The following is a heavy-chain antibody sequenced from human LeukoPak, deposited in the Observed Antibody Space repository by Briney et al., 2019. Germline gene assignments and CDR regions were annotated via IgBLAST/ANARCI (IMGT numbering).Heavy chain of an antibody. J-gene: IGHJ4*02. V-gene: IGHV3-23*01. D-gene: IGHD3-22*01. CDR2: FSGSGSRT. CDR3: AKSALDAGVAHYYDSSGSFDY. Sequence: PGGSLRLSCAASGFIFNSFAMSWVRQAPGKGLEWVSTFSGSGSRTSYADSVKGRFTISRDNSKNTLYLQMKSLRAEDTAVYYCAKSALDAGVAHYYDSSGSFDYWGQGTLVTVSS. CDR1: GFIFNSFA.